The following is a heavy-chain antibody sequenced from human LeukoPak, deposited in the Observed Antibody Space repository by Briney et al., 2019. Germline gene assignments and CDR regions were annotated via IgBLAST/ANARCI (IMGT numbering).Heavy chain of an antibody. D-gene: IGHD3-10*01. CDR3: ARRPILTMVRGVKYFDY. CDR1: GGSISSSSYY. V-gene: IGHV4-39*01. Sequence: SETLSLTCTVSGGSISSSSYYWGWIRQPPGKGLEWIGSIYYSGSTYYKSSLKSRVTVSVGTSKNQFSLKLSSVTAADTAVYYCARRPILTMVRGVKYFDYWGQGTLVTVSS. J-gene: IGHJ4*02. CDR2: IYYSGST.